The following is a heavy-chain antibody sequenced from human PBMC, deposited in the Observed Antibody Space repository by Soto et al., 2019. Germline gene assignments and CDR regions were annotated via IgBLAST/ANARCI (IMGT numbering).Heavy chain of an antibody. V-gene: IGHV3-43*01. D-gene: IGHD4-4*01. CDR1: GFTFDDYT. Sequence: GGSLRLSCAASGFTFDDYTMHWVRQAPGKGLEWVSLISWDGGSTYYADSVKGRFTISRDNSKNSLYLQMNSLRTEDTALYYCAKDIADTVTTGGYYYYGMDVWGQGTTVTVSS. CDR3: AKDIADTVTTGGYYYYGMDV. J-gene: IGHJ6*02. CDR2: ISWDGGST.